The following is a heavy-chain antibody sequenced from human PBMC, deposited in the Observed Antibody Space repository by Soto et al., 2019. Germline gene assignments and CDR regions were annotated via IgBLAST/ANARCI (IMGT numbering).Heavy chain of an antibody. CDR3: ARALLMPSNWFCP. D-gene: IGHD2-2*01. Sequence: QVQLVESGGGVVQPGRSLRLSCAASGFTFSSYAMHWVRQAPGKGLEWVAVISYDGSNKYYGDSVKGRFSISRDNSKDTLYLQMNSLRPDDTAVYYCARALLMPSNWFCPWGQGTLVTASS. J-gene: IGHJ5*02. CDR2: ISYDGSNK. V-gene: IGHV3-30-3*01. CDR1: GFTFSSYA.